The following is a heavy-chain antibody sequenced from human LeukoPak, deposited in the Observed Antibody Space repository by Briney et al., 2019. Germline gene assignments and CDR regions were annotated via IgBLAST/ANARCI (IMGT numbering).Heavy chain of an antibody. CDR1: GGTFSSYA. D-gene: IGHD2-15*01. V-gene: IGHV1-69*04. CDR3: ARSPPGDCSGGSCYSNWFDP. Sequence: GASVKVSCKASGGTFSSYAISWVRQAPGQGLEWMGRIIPILGIANYAQKFQGRVTITADKSTSTAYMELSSLRSEDTAVYYCARSPPGDCSGGSCYSNWFDPWGQGTLVTVSS. CDR2: IIPILGIA. J-gene: IGHJ5*02.